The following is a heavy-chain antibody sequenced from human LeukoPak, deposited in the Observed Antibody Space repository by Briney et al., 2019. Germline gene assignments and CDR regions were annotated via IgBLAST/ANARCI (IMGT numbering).Heavy chain of an antibody. Sequence: RPSETLSLTCTVSGGSISSGGYYWSWIRQHPGKGLEWIGYIYYSGSTYYNPSLKSRVTISVDTSKNQFSLKLSSVTAADTAVYYCARVPYDYVWGSYRYRWKGFDYWGQGTLVTVSS. CDR3: ARVPYDYVWGSYRYRWKGFDY. V-gene: IGHV4-31*03. CDR1: GGSISSGGYY. CDR2: IYYSGST. J-gene: IGHJ4*02. D-gene: IGHD3-16*02.